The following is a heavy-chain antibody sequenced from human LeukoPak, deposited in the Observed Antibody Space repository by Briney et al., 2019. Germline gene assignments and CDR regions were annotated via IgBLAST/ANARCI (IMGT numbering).Heavy chain of an antibody. D-gene: IGHD3-10*01. CDR1: GFRYSDYG. V-gene: IGHV3-33*06. CDR2: IWYDRGKK. CDR3: AKGDNYKPLYFDN. Sequence: PGGSLRLSCAASGFRYSDYGMHWVRQAPGKGRGWVAVIWYDRGKKFYADSVEGRFIISSDNSKNTLFLQMNSLRDEDTAVYYCAKGDNYKPLYFDNWGQGSLVIVSA. J-gene: IGHJ4*02.